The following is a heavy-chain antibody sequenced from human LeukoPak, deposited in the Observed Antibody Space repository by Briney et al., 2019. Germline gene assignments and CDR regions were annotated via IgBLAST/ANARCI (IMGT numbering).Heavy chain of an antibody. CDR1: GGSMTTHH. D-gene: IGHD5-18*01. J-gene: IGHJ4*02. Sequence: SETLSLTCTVSGGSMTTHHWNWIRQTPGKGLEWTGYVFDSGRTKENPSLKSRVTLSADTSKNQLSLRLSSVTAADTAVYYCTTIKRGNIFGYFDFWGQGILVTVSS. CDR2: VFDSGRT. CDR3: TTIKRGNIFGYFDF. V-gene: IGHV4-59*11.